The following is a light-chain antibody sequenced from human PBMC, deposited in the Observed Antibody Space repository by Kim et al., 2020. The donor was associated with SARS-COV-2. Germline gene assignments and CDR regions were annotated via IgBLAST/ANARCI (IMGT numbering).Light chain of an antibody. CDR1: KLGDNY. CDR3: QAWDSSWV. J-gene: IGLJ3*02. Sequence: VSVSPGQTASITCSGDKLGDNYVCWYQQKPGQSPVLVIYQDSKRPSGIPERFSGSNSGNTATLTIGGTQAMDEADYYCQAWDSSWVFGGGTQLTVL. V-gene: IGLV3-1*01. CDR2: QDS.